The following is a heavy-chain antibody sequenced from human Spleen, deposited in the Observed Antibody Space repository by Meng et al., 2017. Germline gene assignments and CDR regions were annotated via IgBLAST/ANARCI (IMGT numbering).Heavy chain of an antibody. Sequence: ASVKVSCKASGYTFTGYYMHWVRQAPGQGLEWMGWINPNSGGTNYAQKFQGRVTMTRDTSISTAYMELSRLRSDDTAVYYCARGLRYFDPTAYGMDVWGQGTTVTGSS. J-gene: IGHJ6*02. CDR2: INPNSGGT. CDR1: GYTFTGYY. D-gene: IGHD3-9*01. V-gene: IGHV1-2*02. CDR3: ARGLRYFDPTAYGMDV.